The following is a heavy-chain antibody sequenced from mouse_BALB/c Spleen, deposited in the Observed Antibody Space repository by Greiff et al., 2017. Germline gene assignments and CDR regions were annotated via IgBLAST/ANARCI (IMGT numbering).Heavy chain of an antibody. J-gene: IGHJ4*01. Sequence: VQLQQSGPGLVKPSQSLSLTCSATGYSITSGYYWNWIRQSPGNKLEWMGYISYDGSNNYNPSLKNRISITRDTSKNQFFLKLNSVTTEDTATYYCARDRRSYAMDYWGQGTSVTVSS. CDR2: ISYDGSN. V-gene: IGHV3-6*02. CDR3: ARDRRSYAMDY. CDR1: GYSITSGYY.